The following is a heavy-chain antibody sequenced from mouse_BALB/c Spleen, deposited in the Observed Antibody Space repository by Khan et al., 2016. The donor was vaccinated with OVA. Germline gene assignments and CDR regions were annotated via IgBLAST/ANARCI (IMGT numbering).Heavy chain of an antibody. CDR1: GFSLTSYG. D-gene: IGHD2-10*02. Sequence: QVQLKESGPGLVAPSQSLSITCTVSGFSLTSYGVHWVRQPPGKGLEWLGVIWAGGSTNYNSALMSRLSISKDNSKSQVFLKMNRLQTDDTAMYDCARGREYGFPAYWGQGTLVTVSA. CDR3: ARGREYGFPAY. V-gene: IGHV2-9*02. J-gene: IGHJ3*01. CDR2: IWAGGST.